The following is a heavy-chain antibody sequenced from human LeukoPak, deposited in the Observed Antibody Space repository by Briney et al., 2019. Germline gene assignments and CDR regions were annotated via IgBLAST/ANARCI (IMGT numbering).Heavy chain of an antibody. J-gene: IGHJ4*02. CDR2: INAGNGNT. CDR3: ARGPSSRGVLNSDY. V-gene: IGHV1-3*01. Sequence: ASVKVSCKASGYTFTSYAMHWVRQAPGQRLEWMGWINAGNGNTKYSQKFQGRVTITRDTSASTAYMELSSLRSEDTAVYYCARGPSSRGVLNSDYWGQGTLVTVSS. CDR1: GYTFTSYA. D-gene: IGHD2-8*01.